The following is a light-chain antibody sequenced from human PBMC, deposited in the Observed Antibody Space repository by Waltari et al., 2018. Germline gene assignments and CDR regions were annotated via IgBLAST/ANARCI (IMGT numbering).Light chain of an antibody. CDR1: SSDVGFYTY. V-gene: IGLV2-14*01. CDR3: NSYTGSSSWV. CDR2: DVS. Sequence: QSALTQPASVSGSPGQSITISCTGTSSDVGFYTYVSWYQRHPGKTPTRIIYDVSERASGVSDRCSGSKSGNTASLTSSGLQAEDEADYYCNSYTGSSSWVFGGGTKLTVL. J-gene: IGLJ3*02.